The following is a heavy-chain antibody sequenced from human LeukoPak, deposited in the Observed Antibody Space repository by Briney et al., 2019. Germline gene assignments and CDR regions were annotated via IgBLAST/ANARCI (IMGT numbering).Heavy chain of an antibody. CDR1: GFTFSGYS. CDR2: ISVSGGST. CDR3: AKGDMFVAVAGFDY. V-gene: IGHV3-23*01. D-gene: IGHD6-19*01. Sequence: GGSLRLSCAASGFTFSGYSMSWVRQAPGKGLEWVSAISVSGGSTYYADSVKGRFTISRDNSKNTLYLQMNSLRAEDTAVYYCAKGDMFVAVAGFDYWGQGTLVTVSS. J-gene: IGHJ4*02.